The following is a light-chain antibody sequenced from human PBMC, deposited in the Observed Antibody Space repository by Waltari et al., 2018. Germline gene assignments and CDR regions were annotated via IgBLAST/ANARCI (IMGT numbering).Light chain of an antibody. J-gene: IGLJ3*02. Sequence: QTVVTQEPSLSVSPGGTVTLTCALSSGSLSSTSYATWYRQTPGQAPRTLVSKGNSRPFGVPDRFAGSVLGNKAALTITGAQADDESDYFCSVYMGSGVWVFGGGTKLTVL. V-gene: IGLV8-61*01. CDR2: KGN. CDR1: SGSLSSTSY. CDR3: SVYMGSGVWV.